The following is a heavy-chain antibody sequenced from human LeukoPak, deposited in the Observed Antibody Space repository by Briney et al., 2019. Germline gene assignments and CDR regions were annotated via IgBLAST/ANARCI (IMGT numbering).Heavy chain of an antibody. V-gene: IGHV6-1*01. Sequence: SHTLSLTCAISGDSVSTNSAAWNWIRQSPSRGLEWLGRTYYRSKWYNDYAVSVKSRITINPDTSKNHFSLQLNSVTPEDTAVYYCARGGIGYCTSSSCYFDSWGQGTLVTVSS. D-gene: IGHD2-2*01. J-gene: IGHJ4*02. CDR3: ARGGIGYCTSSSCYFDS. CDR1: GDSVSTNSAA. CDR2: TYYRSKWYN.